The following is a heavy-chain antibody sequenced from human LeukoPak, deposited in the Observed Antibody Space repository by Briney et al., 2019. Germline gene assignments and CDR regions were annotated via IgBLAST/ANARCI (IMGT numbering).Heavy chain of an antibody. J-gene: IGHJ6*03. CDR1: GGSISSYY. CDR2: IYYSGST. Sequence: SETLSLTCTVSGGSISSYYWSWIRQPPGKGLEWIGYIYYSGSTNYNPSLKSRVTISVDTSKNQFSLKLSSVTAADTAVYYCARGSYYYYGSGSYYNAMDVWGKGTTVTVSS. D-gene: IGHD3-10*01. CDR3: ARGSYYYYGSGSYYNAMDV. V-gene: IGHV4-59*01.